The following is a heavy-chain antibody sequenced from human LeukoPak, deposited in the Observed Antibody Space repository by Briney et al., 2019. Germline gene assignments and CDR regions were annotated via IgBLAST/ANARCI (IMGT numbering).Heavy chain of an antibody. CDR2: INPNSGGT. D-gene: IGHD3-22*01. J-gene: IGHJ4*02. Sequence: EASVKVSCKASGYTFTGYYMHLVRQAPGQGLEWMGWINPNSGGTNYAQKFQGRVTMTRDTSISTAYMELSRLRSDDTAVYYCARDVEDYYDSSGYCMDYWSQGTLVTVSS. CDR3: ARDVEDYYDSSGYCMDY. V-gene: IGHV1-2*02. CDR1: GYTFTGYY.